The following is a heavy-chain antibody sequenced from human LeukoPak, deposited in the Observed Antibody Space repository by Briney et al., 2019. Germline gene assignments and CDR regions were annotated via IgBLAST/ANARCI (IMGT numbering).Heavy chain of an antibody. CDR1: GGSISGNY. V-gene: IGHV4-4*07. CDR3: ARASRGSFYYFDY. CDR2: ISNSGST. D-gene: IGHD3-22*01. Sequence: SETLSLTCSVSGGSISGNYWSWIRQPAGKGLEWIGRISNSGSTNYNPSLKSRVPMSVDTAKNQFSLKLSSVTAADTAVYYCARASRGSFYYFDYWGQGTLVTVSS. J-gene: IGHJ4*02.